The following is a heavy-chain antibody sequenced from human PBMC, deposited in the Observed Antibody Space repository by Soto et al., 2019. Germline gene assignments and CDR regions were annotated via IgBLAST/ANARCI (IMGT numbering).Heavy chain of an antibody. CDR1: GFTFSSYA. V-gene: IGHV3-30-3*01. Sequence: GGSLRLSCAASGFTFSSYAMHWVRQAPGKGLEWVAVISYDGSNKYYADSVKGRFTISRDNSKNTLYLQMNSLRAEDTAVCDGARVVGIYDFWKGYIAGGAYGMDVWGQGTTVTVSS. CDR2: ISYDGSNK. D-gene: IGHD3-3*01. CDR3: ARVVGIYDFWKGYIAGGAYGMDV. J-gene: IGHJ6*02.